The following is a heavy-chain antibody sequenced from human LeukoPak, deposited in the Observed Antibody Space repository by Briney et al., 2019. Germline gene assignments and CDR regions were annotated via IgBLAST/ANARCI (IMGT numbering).Heavy chain of an antibody. Sequence: ASVKVSCKASGYTFTSHAMNWARQAPGQGLEWMGWISAYNGNTNYAQKFQGRVTITADESTSTAYMELSSLRSEDTAVYYCARTGGGSGSYADDYWGQGTLVTVSS. CDR1: GYTFTSHA. D-gene: IGHD3-10*01. V-gene: IGHV1-18*01. CDR3: ARTGGGSGSYADDY. J-gene: IGHJ4*02. CDR2: ISAYNGNT.